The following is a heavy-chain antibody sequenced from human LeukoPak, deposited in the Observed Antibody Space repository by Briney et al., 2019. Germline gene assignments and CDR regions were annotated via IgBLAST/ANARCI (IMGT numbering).Heavy chain of an antibody. Sequence: TGGSLRLSCVGSRFSFGHYTMHWVRQAPGKGLEWVAAISFDGTKRDFADSVKGRALVSRDDSKYTLFLQLNTLRHDDTAVYYCARSAGAFEWLANGLDVWGQGTTLIVS. CDR3: ARSAGAFEWLANGLDV. V-gene: IGHV3-30*04. CDR1: RFSFGHYT. D-gene: IGHD6-19*01. CDR2: ISFDGTKR. J-gene: IGHJ6*02.